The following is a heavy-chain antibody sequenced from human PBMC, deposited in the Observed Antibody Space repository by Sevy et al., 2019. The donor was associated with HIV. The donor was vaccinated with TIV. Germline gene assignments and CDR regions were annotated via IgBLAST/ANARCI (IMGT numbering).Heavy chain of an antibody. V-gene: IGHV3-49*03. J-gene: IGHJ4*02. CDR2: IRSEVYRGTT. CDR3: TRGRRVYADYGVDY. CDR1: GFTFGEYS. Sequence: GGSPRLSCAASGFTFGEYSMSWFRQAPGKGLEWVSFIRSEVYRGTTEYAASVKGRFTISRDDSKSIAYLQMSSLKTEDTAVYYCTRGRRVYADYGVDYWGQGTLVTVSS. D-gene: IGHD4-17*01.